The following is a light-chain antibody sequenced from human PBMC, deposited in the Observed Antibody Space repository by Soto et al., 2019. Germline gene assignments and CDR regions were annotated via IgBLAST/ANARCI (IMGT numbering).Light chain of an antibody. Sequence: EIVLTQSPGTLSLSPGERATLSCRASQSVSSNYLAWYQQRPGQAPRLLIYGASNRANGIPDRFSGSGSGIDLTLTISRLEPEDFAVYYCQQYGTSPYTFGQGTKLEI. CDR3: QQYGTSPYT. V-gene: IGKV3-20*01. CDR2: GAS. J-gene: IGKJ2*01. CDR1: QSVSSNY.